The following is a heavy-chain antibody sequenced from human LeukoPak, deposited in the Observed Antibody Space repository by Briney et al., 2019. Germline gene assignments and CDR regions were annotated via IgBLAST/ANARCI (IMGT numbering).Heavy chain of an antibody. Sequence: GGSLRLSCAASGFTFSSYWMSWVRQAPGKGLEWVANIKQDGSEKYYVDSVKGRFTISRDNSKNTLYLQMGSLRAEDMAVYYCASSSQGAFDIWGQGTMVTVSS. J-gene: IGHJ3*02. V-gene: IGHV3-7*01. CDR3: ASSSQGAFDI. CDR1: GFTFSSYW. CDR2: IKQDGSEK.